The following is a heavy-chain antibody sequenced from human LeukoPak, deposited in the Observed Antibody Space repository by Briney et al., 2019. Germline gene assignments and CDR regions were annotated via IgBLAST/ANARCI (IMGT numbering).Heavy chain of an antibody. Sequence: GGSLRLTCAASGFTVSSNYMSWVRQAPGKGLEWVSVIYSGGSTYYADSVKGRFTISRDNSKNTLYLQMNSLRAEDTAVYYCARDWTYYDILTGYSRYYGMDVWGQGTTVTVSS. J-gene: IGHJ6*02. CDR1: GFTVSSNY. CDR3: ARDWTYYDILTGYSRYYGMDV. D-gene: IGHD3-9*01. CDR2: IYSGGST. V-gene: IGHV3-66*01.